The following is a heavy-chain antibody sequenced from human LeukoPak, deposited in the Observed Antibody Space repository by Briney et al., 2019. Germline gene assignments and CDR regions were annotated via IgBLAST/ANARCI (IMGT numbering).Heavy chain of an antibody. CDR1: GGSFSGYY. CDR3: ARGLLTGYSSSWYVGSYNWFDP. V-gene: IGHV4-34*01. Sequence: PSETLSLTCAVYGGSFSGYYWSWIRQPPGKGLEWIGEINHSGSTNYNPSLKRRVTISVDTSKNQFSLKLSSVTAADTAVYYCARGLLTGYSSSWYVGSYNWFDPWGQGTLVTVSS. J-gene: IGHJ5*02. CDR2: INHSGST. D-gene: IGHD6-13*01.